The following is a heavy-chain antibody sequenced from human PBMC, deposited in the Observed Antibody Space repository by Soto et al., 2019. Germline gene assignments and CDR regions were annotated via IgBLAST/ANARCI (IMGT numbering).Heavy chain of an antibody. J-gene: IGHJ3*01. CDR1: GFTFSSYE. CDR3: AREGDTNTFDF. D-gene: IGHD2-21*01. Sequence: GGSLRLSCAASGFTFSSYEMNWVRQAPGKGLEWVSYISSSGRTIYYADSVKGRFTISRDNAKNSLYLQMNSLRAEDTAVYYCAREGDTNTFDFWGQGTMVTVSS. V-gene: IGHV3-48*03. CDR2: ISSSGRTI.